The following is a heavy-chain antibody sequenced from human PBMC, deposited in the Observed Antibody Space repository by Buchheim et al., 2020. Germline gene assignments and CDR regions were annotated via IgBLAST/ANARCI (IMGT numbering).Heavy chain of an antibody. J-gene: IGHJ6*02. D-gene: IGHD3-9*01. V-gene: IGHV3-48*04. CDR3: ARERYYDILTGYYIPYYYYGMDV. CDR2: ISSSSSTI. Sequence: EVQLVESGGGLVQPGGSLRLSCAASGFTFSSYSMNWVRQAPGKGLEWVSYISSSSSTIYYADSVKGRFTISRDNAKNSLYLQMNSLRAEDTAVYYCARERYYDILTGYYIPYYYYGMDVWGQGTT. CDR1: GFTFSSYS.